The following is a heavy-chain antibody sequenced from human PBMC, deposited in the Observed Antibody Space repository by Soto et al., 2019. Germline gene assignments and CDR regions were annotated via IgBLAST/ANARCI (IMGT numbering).Heavy chain of an antibody. CDR2: IIPILGIA. J-gene: IGHJ3*02. CDR3: ALQRDAFDI. CDR1: GGTFSSYT. D-gene: IGHD4-4*01. Sequence: QVHLVQSGAEVKKPGSAVKVSCKASGGTFSSYTISWVRQAPGQGLEWMGRIIPILGIANYAQKFQGSVTITADKSTSPAYMELSSLRAEDTAVYYCALQRDAFDIWGQGPMVTVSS. V-gene: IGHV1-69*02.